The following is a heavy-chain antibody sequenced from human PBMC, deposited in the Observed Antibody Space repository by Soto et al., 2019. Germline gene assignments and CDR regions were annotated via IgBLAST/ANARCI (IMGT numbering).Heavy chain of an antibody. D-gene: IGHD1-1*01. CDR3: ARNGKVSSKTKYFDP. CDR1: VYSFTSYW. Sequence: XESLKISWKGSVYSFTSYWLAWVRQMPGEGLESMGIIYPDDSDTRYSPSFQGQVTISVDKSISTAYLQWTSLRASDTAIYYCARNGKVSSKTKYFDPWGQGAVVTVSS. V-gene: IGHV5-51*01. J-gene: IGHJ4*02. CDR2: IYPDDSDT.